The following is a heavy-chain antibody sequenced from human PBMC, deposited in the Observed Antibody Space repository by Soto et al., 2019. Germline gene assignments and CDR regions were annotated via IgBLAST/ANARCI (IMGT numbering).Heavy chain of an antibody. CDR2: FDPEDGET. V-gene: IGHV1-24*01. Sequence: ASVKVSCKVSGYTLTELSMHWVRQAPGKGLEWMGGFDPEDGETIYAQKFQGRVTMTEDTSTDTAYMELSSLRSEDTAVYYCATGITIFGVVTPNLYFDYWGQGTLVTVSS. CDR1: GYTLTELS. CDR3: ATGITIFGVVTPNLYFDY. D-gene: IGHD3-3*01. J-gene: IGHJ4*02.